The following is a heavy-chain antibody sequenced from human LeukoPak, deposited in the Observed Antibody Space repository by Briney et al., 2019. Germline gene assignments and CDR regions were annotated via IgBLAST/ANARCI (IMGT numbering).Heavy chain of an antibody. CDR2: IYHSGST. J-gene: IGHJ5*02. D-gene: IGHD3-3*02. V-gene: IGHV4-38-2*01. CDR1: GYSISSGYY. Sequence: PSETLSLTCAVSGYSISSGYYWGWIRQPPGKGLEWIGSIYHSGSTYYNPSLKSRVTISVDTSKNQFSLKLSSVTAADTAVYYCASLGIFGGHADPWGQGTLVTVSS. CDR3: ASLGIFGGHADP.